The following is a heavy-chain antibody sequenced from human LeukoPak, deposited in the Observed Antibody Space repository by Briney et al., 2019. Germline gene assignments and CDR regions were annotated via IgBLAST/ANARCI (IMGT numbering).Heavy chain of an antibody. CDR1: GFSVSGIH. Sequence: KTGGSLRLSCVASGFSVSGIHMNWVRQAPGKGLEWLSYISISNTIYYADSVRGRFTISRDNAKNSLYLQMNSLRAEDTAVYYCARDLHCGGDCYPLTYWGQGTLVTVSS. V-gene: IGHV3-69-1*01. J-gene: IGHJ4*02. CDR3: ARDLHCGGDCYPLTY. CDR2: ISISNTI. D-gene: IGHD2-21*01.